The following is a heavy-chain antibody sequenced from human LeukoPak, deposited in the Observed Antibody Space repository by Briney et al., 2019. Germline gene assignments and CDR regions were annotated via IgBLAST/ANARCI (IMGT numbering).Heavy chain of an antibody. CDR1: GFTFDDYD. CDR3: ARAYMVRGAKGAFDI. V-gene: IGHV3-53*01. Sequence: GGSLRLSCAASGFTFDDYDISWVRQAPGKGLEWVSVIYSGGSTYYADSVKGRFTISRDNSKNTLYLQMNSLRAEDTAVYYCARAYMVRGAKGAFDIWGQGTMVTVSS. D-gene: IGHD3-10*01. J-gene: IGHJ3*02. CDR2: IYSGGST.